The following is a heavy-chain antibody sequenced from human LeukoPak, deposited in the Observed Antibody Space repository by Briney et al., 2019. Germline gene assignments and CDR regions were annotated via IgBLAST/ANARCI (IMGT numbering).Heavy chain of an antibody. V-gene: IGHV4-39*07. CDR3: ARGLRITMVRGSADLYYFDY. Sequence: SETLSLTCTVSGGSISSSSYYWGWIRQPPGKGLEWIGSIYYSGSTYYNPSLKSRVTISVDTSKNQFSLKLSSVTAADTAVYYCARGLRITMVRGSADLYYFDYWGQGTLVTVSS. CDR2: IYYSGST. CDR1: GGSISSSSYY. J-gene: IGHJ4*02. D-gene: IGHD3-10*01.